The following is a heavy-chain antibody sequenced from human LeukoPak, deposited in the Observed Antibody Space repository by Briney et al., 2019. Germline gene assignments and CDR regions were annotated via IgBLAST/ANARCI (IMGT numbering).Heavy chain of an antibody. Sequence: PSETLSLTCTVSGGSISSGSYYWSWIRQPAGKGLEWIGRIYTSGSTNYNPSLKSRVTISVDTSKNQFSLKLSSVTAADTAVYYCARDESSYYYGSSGYYPHYWGQGTLVTVSS. CDR2: IYTSGST. V-gene: IGHV4-61*02. D-gene: IGHD3-22*01. J-gene: IGHJ4*02. CDR3: ARDESSYYYGSSGYYPHY. CDR1: GGSISSGSYY.